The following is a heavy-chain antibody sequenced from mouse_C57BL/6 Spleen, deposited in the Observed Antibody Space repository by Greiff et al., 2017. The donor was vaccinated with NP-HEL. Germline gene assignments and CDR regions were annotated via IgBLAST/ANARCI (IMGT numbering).Heavy chain of an antibody. Sequence: EVKLQESGGGLVQPGESLKLSCESNEYEFPSHDMSWVRKTPEKRLELVAAINSDGGSTYYPDTMERRFIISRDNTKKTLYLQMSSLRSEDTALYYCARHGYDGAPGAMDYWGQGTSVTVSS. CDR3: ARHGYDGAPGAMDY. J-gene: IGHJ4*01. V-gene: IGHV5-2*01. D-gene: IGHD2-2*01. CDR1: EYEFPSHD. CDR2: INSDGGST.